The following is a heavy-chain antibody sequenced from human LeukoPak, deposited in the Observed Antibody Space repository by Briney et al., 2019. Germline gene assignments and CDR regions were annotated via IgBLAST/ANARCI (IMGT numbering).Heavy chain of an antibody. D-gene: IGHD3-22*01. J-gene: IGHJ4*02. Sequence: GESLKISCKGSGYSFTRYWIGWVRQMPGKGLEWMGINYPGDSDTRYSPPFQGQDTISADKSISPAYLQWSSLKASDTAMYYCARLMPTYDSSGPPEYYFDYWGQGTLVTVSS. CDR1: GYSFTRYW. CDR2: NYPGDSDT. CDR3: ARLMPTYDSSGPPEYYFDY. V-gene: IGHV5-51*01.